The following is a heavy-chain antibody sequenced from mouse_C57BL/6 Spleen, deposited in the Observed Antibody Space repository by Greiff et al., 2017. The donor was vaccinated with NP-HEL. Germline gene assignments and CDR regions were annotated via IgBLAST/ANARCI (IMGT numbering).Heavy chain of an antibody. D-gene: IGHD3-2*02. J-gene: IGHJ2*01. V-gene: IGHV1-54*01. CDR1: GYAFTNYL. CDR3: ARDSSGYFDY. CDR2: INPGSGGT. Sequence: VQLQQSGAELVRPGTSVKVSCKASGYAFTNYLIEWVKQRPGQGLEWIGVINPGSGGTNYNEKFKGKATLTADKSSSTAYMQLSSLTSEDSAVYFCARDSSGYFDYWGQSTTLTVSS.